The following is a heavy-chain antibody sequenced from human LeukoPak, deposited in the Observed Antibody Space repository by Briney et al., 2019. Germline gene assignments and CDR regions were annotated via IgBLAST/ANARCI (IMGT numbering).Heavy chain of an antibody. D-gene: IGHD1-1*01. CDR1: GGSIMSANYY. J-gene: IGHJ5*02. Sequence: SETLSLTCTVSGGSIMSANYYWGWIRQPPGKGLEWIGNVDYSGSAYYNPSLKSRVTLSVDTSKNQFSLRVNSVTAADTATYYCVLRGQLVLKWNGSWFDPWGQGTLIIVSS. V-gene: IGHV4-39*01. CDR3: VLRGQLVLKWNGSWFDP. CDR2: VDYSGSA.